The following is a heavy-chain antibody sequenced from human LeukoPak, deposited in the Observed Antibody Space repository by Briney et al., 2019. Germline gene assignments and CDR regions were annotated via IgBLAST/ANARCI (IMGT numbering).Heavy chain of an antibody. CDR3: ARGEGYYYYYYMDV. CDR2: VYYTGST. Sequence: SETLSLTCTVSGGSFSSHFWSWVRQSPEKGLEWIGYVYYTGSTNYNPSLKSRVAMSVDTSKNQFSLKLSSVTAADTAVYYCARGEGYYYYYYMDVWGKGTTVTVSS. CDR1: GGSFSSHF. J-gene: IGHJ6*03. V-gene: IGHV4-59*08.